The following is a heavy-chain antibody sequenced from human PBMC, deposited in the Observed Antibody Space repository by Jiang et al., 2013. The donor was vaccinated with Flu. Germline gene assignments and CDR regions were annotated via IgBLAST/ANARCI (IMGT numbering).Heavy chain of an antibody. CDR2: TYYSSKWIN. Sequence: SQTLSLTCAISGDSVSSNRAAWNWIRQSPSRGLEWLGRTYYSSKWINDYAVSVKSRITINPDTSKNQFSLQLDSVTPEDTAVYYCASGAIHYYAMDVWGQGITVTVSS. V-gene: IGHV6-1*01. J-gene: IGHJ6*02. CDR1: GDSVSSNRAA. CDR3: ASGAIHYYAMDV.